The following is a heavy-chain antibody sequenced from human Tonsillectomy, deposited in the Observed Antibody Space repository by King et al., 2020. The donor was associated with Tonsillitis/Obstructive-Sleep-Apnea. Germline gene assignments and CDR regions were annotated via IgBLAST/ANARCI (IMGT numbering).Heavy chain of an antibody. CDR1: GFTVSSNY. CDR2: IFSGGST. V-gene: IGHV3-53*01. Sequence: DVQLVESGGGLIQPGGSLRLSCAASGFTVSSNYMSWVRQAPGKGLEWVSVIFSGGSTYYADSVKGRFTISRDNSKNTLYLQMTSLRAEDTAVYYCARKYYDILTGYYEGDYFDYWGQGTLVTVSS. J-gene: IGHJ4*02. CDR3: ARKYYDILTGYYEGDYFDY. D-gene: IGHD3-9*01.